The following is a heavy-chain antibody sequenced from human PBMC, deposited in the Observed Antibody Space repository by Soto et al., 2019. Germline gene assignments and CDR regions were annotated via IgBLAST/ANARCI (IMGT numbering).Heavy chain of an antibody. Sequence: EVQLVESGGGLVQPGGSLRLSCAASGFTFSSYWMSWVRQAPGKGLEWVANIKQDGSEKYNVDFVKGLFTISRDNAKNSLYLQMNSLRVEDTAVYYCARAYGSGSLSGYWGQGTLVTVSS. J-gene: IGHJ4*02. D-gene: IGHD3-10*01. CDR1: GFTFSSYW. CDR3: ARAYGSGSLSGY. V-gene: IGHV3-7*01. CDR2: IKQDGSEK.